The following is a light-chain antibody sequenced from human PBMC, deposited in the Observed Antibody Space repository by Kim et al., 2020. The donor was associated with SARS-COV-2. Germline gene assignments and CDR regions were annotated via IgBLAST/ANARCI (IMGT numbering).Light chain of an antibody. J-gene: IGLJ3*02. CDR1: NTRTRS. V-gene: IGLV3-21*01. Sequence: VAPGKTPPITGERDNTRTRSVHWYQHQPGQAPVVVIYYDSARPSGIPERFSASNSGNTATLTISRVEAGDEADYYCQVWDSRSETQVFGGGTQLTVL. CDR3: QVWDSRSETQV. CDR2: YDS.